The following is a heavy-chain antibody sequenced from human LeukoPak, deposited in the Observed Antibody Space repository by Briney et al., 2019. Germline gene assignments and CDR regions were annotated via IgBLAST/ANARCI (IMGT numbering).Heavy chain of an antibody. CDR1: GYSFTNYW. CDR3: ARRAAFGGGGFDP. V-gene: IGHV5-51*01. CDR2: IYPGDSDS. D-gene: IGHD3-16*01. J-gene: IGHJ5*02. Sequence: GESLKISCKASGYSFTNYWIAWVRQMPGKGLEWMGIIYPGDSDSRYSPSFHGQVTISADKSISTAYLQWSSLRASDTGIYYWARRAAFGGGGFDPWGQGTLVTVSS.